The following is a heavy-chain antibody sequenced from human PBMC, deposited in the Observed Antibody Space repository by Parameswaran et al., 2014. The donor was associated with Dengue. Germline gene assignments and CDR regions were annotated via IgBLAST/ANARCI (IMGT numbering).Heavy chain of an antibody. V-gene: IGHV4-34*01. CDR2: INHSGST. Sequence: RWTRQPPGKGLEWIGEINHSGSTNYNPSLKSRVTISVDTSKNQFSPKLSSVTAADTAVYYCATRSQKGRKNWFDPWGQGTLVTVSS. D-gene: IGHD3-10*01. CDR3: ATRSQKGRKNWFDP. J-gene: IGHJ5*02.